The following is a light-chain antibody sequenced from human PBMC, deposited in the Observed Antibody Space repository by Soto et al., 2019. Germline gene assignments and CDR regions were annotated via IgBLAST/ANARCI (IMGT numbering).Light chain of an antibody. CDR1: QSISSY. CDR3: QQSYSSPWT. V-gene: IGKV1-39*01. J-gene: IGKJ1*01. Sequence: DIQMTQSPSSLSASVGDRVTITCRASQSISSYLNWYQQKPGKAPKLLIYAASSLQSGVPARFSGSGGGTEVTLSISSLQREDVGTYYCQQSYSSPWTFGQGTKVEIK. CDR2: AAS.